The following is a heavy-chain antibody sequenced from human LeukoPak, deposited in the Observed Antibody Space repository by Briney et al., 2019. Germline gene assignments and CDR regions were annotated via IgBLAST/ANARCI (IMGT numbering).Heavy chain of an antibody. CDR1: GGTFSSFA. J-gene: IGHJ3*02. Sequence: PRASVKVSCKASGGTFSSFAISWVRQAPGQGLEWLGGIVPVFGRPEYPQKFQGRVTITADESTATAYMELTSLTFEDTAVYYCARGHQYWNFLIRGSFDIWGQGTMVTVSS. CDR3: ARGHQYWNFLIRGSFDI. CDR2: IVPVFGRP. D-gene: IGHD1-7*01. V-gene: IGHV1-69*13.